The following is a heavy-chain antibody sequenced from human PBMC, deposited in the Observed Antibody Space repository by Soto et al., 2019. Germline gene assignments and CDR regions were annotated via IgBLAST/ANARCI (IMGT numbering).Heavy chain of an antibody. CDR3: ARAKSYSNLFDY. CDR2: INPNSGGT. V-gene: IGHV1-2*02. CDR1: GYTFTGYY. J-gene: IGHJ4*02. Sequence: GASVKVSCKASGYTFTGYYMHWVRQAPGQGLEWMGWINPNSGGTNYAQKFQGRVSMTRDTSISTAYMELSRLRSDDTAVYYCARAKSYSNLFDYWGQGXLVTVSS. D-gene: IGHD4-4*01.